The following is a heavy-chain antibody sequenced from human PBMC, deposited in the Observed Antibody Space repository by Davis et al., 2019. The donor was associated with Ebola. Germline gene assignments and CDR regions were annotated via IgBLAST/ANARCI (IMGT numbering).Heavy chain of an antibody. CDR1: GYTFTSYA. Sequence: AAPVKVSCKASGYTFTSYAISWVRQAPGQGLEWMGRIIPILGIPNYAQKFQGRVTITADKSTSTAYMELSSLRSEDTAVYYCARDAGAVGDYWGQGTLVTVSS. CDR3: ARDAGAVGDY. D-gene: IGHD1-26*01. CDR2: IIPILGIP. J-gene: IGHJ4*02. V-gene: IGHV1-69*04.